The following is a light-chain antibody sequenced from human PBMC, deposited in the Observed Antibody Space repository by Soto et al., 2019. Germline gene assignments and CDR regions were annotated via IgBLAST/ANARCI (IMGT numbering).Light chain of an antibody. CDR1: QSISRY. Sequence: DIHMTQSPSSLSASVGYRFTITCRASQSISRYLNWYQQKPGKAPKLLIYKASTLKSGVPSRFRGSGSGTEFTLTISSLQPDDFETYYCQHYNSYSEAFGQGTKVDIK. V-gene: IGKV1-5*03. J-gene: IGKJ1*01. CDR3: QHYNSYSEA. CDR2: KAS.